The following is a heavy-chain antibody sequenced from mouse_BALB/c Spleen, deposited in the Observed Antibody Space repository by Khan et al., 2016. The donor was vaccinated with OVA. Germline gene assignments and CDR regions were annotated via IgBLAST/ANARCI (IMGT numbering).Heavy chain of an antibody. D-gene: IGHD1-1*01. CDR2: ITSGGSYT. CDR1: GFAFSSYS. J-gene: IGHJ2*01. Sequence: ELVESGGGLVKPGGSLKLSCAASGFAFSSYSMSWVRQTPEKRLEWVATITSGGSYTYYPDSVKGRFTISSDNAKNTLYLQMSSLKSEDTAIDYCTRERNYYGSSFYFDYWGQGTTLTVSS. CDR3: TRERNYYGSSFYFDY. V-gene: IGHV5-6-4*01.